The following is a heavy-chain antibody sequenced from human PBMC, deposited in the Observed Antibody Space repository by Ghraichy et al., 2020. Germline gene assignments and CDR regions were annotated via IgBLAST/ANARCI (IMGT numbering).Heavy chain of an antibody. D-gene: IGHD2-15*01. V-gene: IGHV3-48*02. J-gene: IGHJ4*02. CDR3: ARQVVVVAATSFDY. CDR2: ISSSSSTI. Sequence: GSLRLSCAASGFTFSSYSMNWVRQAPGKGLEWVSYISSSSSTIYYADSVKGRFTISRDNAKNSLYLQMNSLRDEDTAVYYCARQVVVVAATSFDYWGQGTLVTVSS. CDR1: GFTFSSYS.